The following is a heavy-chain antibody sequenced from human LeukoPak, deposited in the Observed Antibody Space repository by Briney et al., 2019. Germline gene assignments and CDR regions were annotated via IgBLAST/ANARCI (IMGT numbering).Heavy chain of an antibody. Sequence: SETLSLTCTVSGGSISSYYWSWLRQHPGKGLEWIGYIYYSGSTYYNPSLKSRVTISVDTSKNQFSLKLSSVTAADTAVYYCARDLPYRGGLDYWGQGTLVTVSS. J-gene: IGHJ4*02. CDR2: IYYSGST. D-gene: IGHD3-10*01. V-gene: IGHV4-31*02. CDR3: ARDLPYRGGLDY. CDR1: GGSISSYY.